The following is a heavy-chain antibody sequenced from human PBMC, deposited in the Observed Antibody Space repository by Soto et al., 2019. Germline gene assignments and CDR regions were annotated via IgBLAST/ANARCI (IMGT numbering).Heavy chain of an antibody. CDR1: GGSISSYY. J-gene: IGHJ5*02. D-gene: IGHD2-2*01. CDR2: IYYSGST. V-gene: IGHV4-59*01. Sequence: SETLSLTCTVSGGSISSYYWSWIRQPPGKGLEWIGYIYYSGSTNYNPSLKSRVTISVDTSKNQFSLKLSSVTAADTAVYYCARGFPIVVVPAAIPSWFVPWGQGTLVSVSS. CDR3: ARGFPIVVVPAAIPSWFVP.